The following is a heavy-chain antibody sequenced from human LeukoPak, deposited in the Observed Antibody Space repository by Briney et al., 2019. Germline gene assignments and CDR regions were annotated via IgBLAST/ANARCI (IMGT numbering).Heavy chain of an antibody. CDR3: ATLVEMATITYAFDI. D-gene: IGHD5-24*01. V-gene: IGHV1-69*04. CDR2: IIPILGIA. CDR1: GGTFSSYA. Sequence: ASVKVSCKASGGTFSSYAISWVRQAPGQGLEWMGRIIPILGIANYAQKFQGRVTITADKSTSTAYMELSSLRSEDTAVYYCATLVEMATITYAFDIWGQGTVVTVSS. J-gene: IGHJ3*02.